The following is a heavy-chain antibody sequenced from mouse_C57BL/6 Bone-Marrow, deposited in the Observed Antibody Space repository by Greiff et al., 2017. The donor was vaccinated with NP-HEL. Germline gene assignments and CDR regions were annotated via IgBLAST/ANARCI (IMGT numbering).Heavy chain of an antibody. V-gene: IGHV1-61*01. CDR3: ARPSHYGSSYGFAY. CDR2: IYPSDSET. J-gene: IGHJ3*01. D-gene: IGHD1-1*01. Sequence: VQLQQPGAELVRPGSSVKLSCKASGYTFTSYWMDWVKQRPGQGLEWIGNIYPSDSETHYNQKFKDKATLTVDKSSSTAYMQLSSLTSEDSAVYYCARPSHYGSSYGFAYWGQGTLVTVSA. CDR1: GYTFTSYW.